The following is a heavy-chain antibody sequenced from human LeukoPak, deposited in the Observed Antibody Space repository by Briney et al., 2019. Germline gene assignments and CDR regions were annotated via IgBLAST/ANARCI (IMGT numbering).Heavy chain of an antibody. V-gene: IGHV1-46*01. CDR1: GYTFTSYY. CDR3: ATNFDWFPYQGEGNY. CDR2: INPSGGST. Sequence: GASVKVSCKASGYTFTSYYMHWVRQAPGQGLEWMGIINPSGGSTSYAQKFQGRVTMTEDTSTDTAYMELSSLRAEDTAVYYCATNFDWFPYQGEGNYWGQGTLVTVSS. D-gene: IGHD3-9*01. J-gene: IGHJ4*02.